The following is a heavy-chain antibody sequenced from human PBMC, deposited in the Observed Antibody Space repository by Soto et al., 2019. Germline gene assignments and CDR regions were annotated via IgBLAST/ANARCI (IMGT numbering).Heavy chain of an antibody. CDR2: IIPIFGTA. Sequence: GASVKVSCKASGGTFSSYAISWVRQAPGQGLEWMGGIIPIFGTADYAQKFQGRVTITADESTSTAYMELSSLRSEDTAVYYCARGIYCSGGSCYYRTFDYWGQGTLVTVSS. J-gene: IGHJ4*02. V-gene: IGHV1-69*13. CDR3: ARGIYCSGGSCYYRTFDY. CDR1: GGTFSSYA. D-gene: IGHD2-15*01.